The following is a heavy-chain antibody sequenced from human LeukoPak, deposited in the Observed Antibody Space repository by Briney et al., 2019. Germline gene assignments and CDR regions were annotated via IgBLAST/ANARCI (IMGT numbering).Heavy chain of an antibody. J-gene: IGHJ4*02. D-gene: IGHD3-10*01. Sequence: GGSLRLSCAASGFTFSSYGMHWVRQAPGKGLEWVAVISYDGSNKYYADSVKGRFTISRDNSKNTLYQQMNSLRAEDTAVYYCAKHGSGSYYNGLNFDYWGQGTLVTVSS. CDR1: GFTFSSYG. CDR2: ISYDGSNK. CDR3: AKHGSGSYYNGLNFDY. V-gene: IGHV3-30*18.